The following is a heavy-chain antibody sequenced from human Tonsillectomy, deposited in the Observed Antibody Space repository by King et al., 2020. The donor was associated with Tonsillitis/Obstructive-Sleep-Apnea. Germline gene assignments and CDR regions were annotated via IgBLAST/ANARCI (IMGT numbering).Heavy chain of an antibody. CDR3: ATRPPVGSSWYSVYFDY. Sequence: VQLVESGGGLVQPGGSLRLSCVASGFSFSSYEMKWVRQAPGKGLEWVSYISSTGGTIYYADSVKGRFTISRDNGKNSLFLQMNRLRAEDTAVYYCATRPPVGSSWYSVYFDYWGEGTLVTVSS. D-gene: IGHD6-13*01. V-gene: IGHV3-48*03. CDR2: ISSTGGTI. J-gene: IGHJ4*02. CDR1: GFSFSSYE.